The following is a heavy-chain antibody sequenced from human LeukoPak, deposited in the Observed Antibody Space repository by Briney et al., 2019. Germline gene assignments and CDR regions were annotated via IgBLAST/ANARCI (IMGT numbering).Heavy chain of an antibody. J-gene: IGHJ2*01. CDR2: IKQDGSEK. CDR3: TRIFHSASWFFDL. CDR1: GVILSPYW. V-gene: IGHV3-7*01. D-gene: IGHD4/OR15-4a*01. Sequence: GGSLRLSCGTSGVILSPYWMSWVRQAPGKGLEWVANIKQDGSEKNYVDSVKGRFTISRDNANNLVFLQMNNLRVEDTALYCCTRIFHSASWFFDLWGRGTLVTVSS.